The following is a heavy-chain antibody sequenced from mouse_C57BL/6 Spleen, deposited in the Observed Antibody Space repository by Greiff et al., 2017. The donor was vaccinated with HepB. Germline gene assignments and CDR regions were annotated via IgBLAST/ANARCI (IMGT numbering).Heavy chain of an antibody. CDR2: ISNGGGST. Sequence: EVKLVESGGGLVQPGGSLKLSCAASGFTFSDYYMYWVRQTPEKRLEWVAYISNGGGSTYYPDTVKGRFTISRDNAKNTLYLQMSRLKSEDTARYYCARRDFLDYGSSYDYYAMDYWGQGTSVTVSS. D-gene: IGHD1-1*01. CDR1: GFTFSDYY. V-gene: IGHV5-12*01. CDR3: ARRDFLDYGSSYDYYAMDY. J-gene: IGHJ4*01.